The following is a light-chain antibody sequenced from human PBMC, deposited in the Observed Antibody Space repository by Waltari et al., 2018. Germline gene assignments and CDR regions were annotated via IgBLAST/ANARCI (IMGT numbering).Light chain of an antibody. Sequence: DIVMTQSPDSLAVSLGERATINCKSSQSVLHSSNNKNYLAWYQQKPGPPPNLLIYWASTRESGVPDRFSGSGSGTDFTLTISSLQAEDVAVYYCQQYFSAPWTFGQGTKVEIK. V-gene: IGKV4-1*01. J-gene: IGKJ1*01. CDR3: QQYFSAPWT. CDR1: QSVLHSSNNKNY. CDR2: WAS.